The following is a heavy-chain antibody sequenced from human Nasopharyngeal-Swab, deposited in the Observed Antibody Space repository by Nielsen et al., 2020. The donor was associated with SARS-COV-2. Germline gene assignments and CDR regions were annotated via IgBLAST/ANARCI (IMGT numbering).Heavy chain of an antibody. CDR1: GASISSSTYY. CDR2: FYYSGSA. D-gene: IGHD3-10*01. CDR3: ARHPVDGRLWVRGVMKEYGMDV. Sequence: SETLSLTCTVSGASISSSTYYWAWIRQAPGRGLEWIGSFYYSGSAYYNPSLKSRVTISVDTSRNDLSLKLSPVTAADTAVYYCARHPVDGRLWVRGVMKEYGMDVWGQGTTVTAS. J-gene: IGHJ6*02. V-gene: IGHV4-39*01.